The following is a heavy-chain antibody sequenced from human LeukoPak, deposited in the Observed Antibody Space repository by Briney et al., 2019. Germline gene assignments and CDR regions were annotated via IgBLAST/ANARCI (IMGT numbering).Heavy chain of an antibody. CDR2: INPSGGST. CDR3: VRDVTMMLVVRTAQYFFDY. V-gene: IGHV1-46*01. CDR1: GYTFINYY. J-gene: IGHJ4*02. Sequence: ASVKVSCKASGYTFINYYMHWVRQAPGQGLEWMGIINPSGGSTTYAQTFQGRVTMTRDTSTSTVYIELSSLRSEDTAVYYCVRDVTMMLVVRTAQYFFDYWGQGTLVTVSS. D-gene: IGHD3-22*01.